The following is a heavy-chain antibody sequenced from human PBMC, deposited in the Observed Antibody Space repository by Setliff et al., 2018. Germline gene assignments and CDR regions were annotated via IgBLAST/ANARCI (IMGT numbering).Heavy chain of an antibody. J-gene: IGHJ6*03. V-gene: IGHV4-4*08. CDR3: ARDPGNGHYMDV. CDR2: IYSSGRT. Sequence: TSETLSLTCTVSGGAISSYYWIWIRQPPGKGLEWIGYIYSSGRTNYNPSLKSRVTLSVDTSNDQFSLRVSAVTAADTAVYYCARDPGNGHYMDVWGKGATVTVSS. CDR1: GGAISSYY.